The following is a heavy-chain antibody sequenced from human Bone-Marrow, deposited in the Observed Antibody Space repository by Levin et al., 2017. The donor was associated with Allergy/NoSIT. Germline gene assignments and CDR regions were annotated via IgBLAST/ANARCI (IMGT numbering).Heavy chain of an antibody. CDR2: IYAGGTT. CDR1: GFAVNSHY. CDR3: ARGISSGLYGGVYFDS. J-gene: IGHJ4*02. D-gene: IGHD6-19*01. V-gene: IGHV3-66*01. Sequence: GESLKISCTASGFAVNSHYLSWVRQAPGKGLEWVSVIYAGGTTYYADSLKGRFIISRDNSNNTVFLQMNSLRADDTAVYRCARGISSGLYGGVYFDSWGQGTLVTVSS.